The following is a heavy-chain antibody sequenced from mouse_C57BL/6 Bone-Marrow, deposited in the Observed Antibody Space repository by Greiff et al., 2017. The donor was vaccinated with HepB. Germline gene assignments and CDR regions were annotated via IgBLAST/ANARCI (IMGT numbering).Heavy chain of an antibody. Sequence: EVQLVESGGDLVKPGGSLKLSCAASGFTFSSYGMSWVRQTPDKRLEWVATVSSGGSYTYYPDSVKGRFTNSRDNAKNTLYLQMSSLKSEDTAMYYCARHPLRPFAYWGQGTLVTVSA. D-gene: IGHD3-2*02. J-gene: IGHJ3*01. CDR2: VSSGGSYT. CDR1: GFTFSSYG. CDR3: ARHPLRPFAY. V-gene: IGHV5-6*01.